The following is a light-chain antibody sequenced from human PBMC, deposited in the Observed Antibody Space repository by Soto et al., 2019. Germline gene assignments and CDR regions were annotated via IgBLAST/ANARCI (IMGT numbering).Light chain of an antibody. CDR1: SSDVVGYND. Sequence: SALTQPAFVTGSSGLSVTISCTGTSSDVVGYNDVSWYQQPPGKAPTLMIYEVSNRPSGVSNRFSGSKSGNTASLTISGLQAEDEADYYCSSYTSSSTLVFGTGTKVTVL. CDR2: EVS. J-gene: IGLJ1*01. V-gene: IGLV2-14*01. CDR3: SSYTSSSTLV.